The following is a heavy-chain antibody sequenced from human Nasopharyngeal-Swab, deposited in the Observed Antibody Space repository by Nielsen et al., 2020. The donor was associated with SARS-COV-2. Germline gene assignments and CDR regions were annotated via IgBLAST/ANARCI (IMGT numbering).Heavy chain of an antibody. CDR1: GYTFTSYD. D-gene: IGHD2/OR15-2a*01. J-gene: IGHJ6*02. CDR2: MNPNSGNK. V-gene: IGHV1-8*01. Sequence: ASVKVSCKASGYTFTSYDINWVRQATGQGLEWMGWMNPNSGNKGYAQKFQGRVTMTRNTSISTAYMALSSLRSEDTAVYYCVRGFLRSLGGSYYYYGMDVWGQGTTVTVSS. CDR3: VRGFLRSLGGSYYYYGMDV.